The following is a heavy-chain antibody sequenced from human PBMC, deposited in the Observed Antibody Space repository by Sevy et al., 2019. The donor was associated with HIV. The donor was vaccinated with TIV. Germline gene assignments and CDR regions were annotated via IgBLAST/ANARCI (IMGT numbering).Heavy chain of an antibody. J-gene: IGHJ6*02. CDR3: AREGTIFGVVITDYYYYGMDV. V-gene: IGHV1-18*01. CDR1: GYTFTSYG. D-gene: IGHD3-3*01. CDR2: ISAYNGNT. Sequence: ASVKVSCKASGYTFTSYGISWVRQAPGQGLEWMGWISAYNGNTNYAQKLQGRVTMTTDTSTSKAYMELRSLRSDDTAVYYCAREGTIFGVVITDYYYYGMDVWGQGTTVTVSS.